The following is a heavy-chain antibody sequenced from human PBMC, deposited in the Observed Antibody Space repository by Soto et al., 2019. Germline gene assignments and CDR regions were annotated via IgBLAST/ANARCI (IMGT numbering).Heavy chain of an antibody. J-gene: IGHJ4*02. D-gene: IGHD6-19*01. V-gene: IGHV1-46*01. CDR3: ATPRYSSGWYYFDY. CDR2: IRPSGET. CDR1: GYTFTSYY. Sequence: ASVKLSCKASGYTFTSYYMHWVRQAPGQGLEWMGIIRPSGETIYAQKFQGRVTMTEDTSTDTAYMELSSLRSEDTSVYYCATPRYSSGWYYFDYWGQGTLVTVSS.